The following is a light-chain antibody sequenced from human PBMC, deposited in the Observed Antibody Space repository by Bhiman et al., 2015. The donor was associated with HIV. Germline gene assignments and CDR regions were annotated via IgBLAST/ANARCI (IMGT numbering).Light chain of an antibody. V-gene: IGLV1-36*01. CDR1: SSNIGKNP. J-gene: IGLJ3*02. CDR2: YDD. CDR3: QSYDTTDHWV. Sequence: QSVLTQPPSVSEVPRQRVTISCSGSSSNIGKNPVNWFQQVPGKAPKLLIYYDDLLSSGVSDRFSASKAGTSASLAISGLQSEDEADYYCQSYDTTDHWVFGGGTKLTVL.